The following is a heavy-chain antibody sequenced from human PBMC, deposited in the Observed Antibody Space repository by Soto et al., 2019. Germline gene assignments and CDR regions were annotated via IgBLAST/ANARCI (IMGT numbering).Heavy chain of an antibody. V-gene: IGHV4-59*08. D-gene: IGHD2-15*01. Sequence: SETLSLTCTVSGGSISSYYWSWIRQPPGKGLEWIGYIYYSGSTNYNPSLKSRVTISVDTSKNQFSLKLSSVTTADTAVYYCAGRYGGKLYFCGRGTLVIGSS. CDR3: AGRYGGKLYF. CDR2: IYYSGST. CDR1: GGSISSYY. J-gene: IGHJ4*02.